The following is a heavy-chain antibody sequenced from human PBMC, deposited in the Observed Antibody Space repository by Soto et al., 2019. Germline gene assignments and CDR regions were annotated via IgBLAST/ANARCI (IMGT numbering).Heavy chain of an antibody. CDR1: GYTFTGYY. CDR2: INPNSGGT. Sequence: ASVKVSCKASGYTFTGYYMHWVRQAPGQGLEWMGWINPNSGGTNYAQKFQGWVTMTRDTSISTAYMELSRLRSDDTAVYYCARDHHVCSSTSCEVYYYYGMDVWGQGTTVTVSS. D-gene: IGHD2-2*01. J-gene: IGHJ6*02. CDR3: ARDHHVCSSTSCEVYYYYGMDV. V-gene: IGHV1-2*04.